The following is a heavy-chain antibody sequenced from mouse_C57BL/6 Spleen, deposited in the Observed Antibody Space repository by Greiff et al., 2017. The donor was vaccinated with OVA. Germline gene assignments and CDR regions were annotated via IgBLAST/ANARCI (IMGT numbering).Heavy chain of an antibody. CDR3: ARGETAQAGY. CDR2: INPNNGGT. V-gene: IGHV1-26*01. Sequence: EVKLQQSGPELVKPGASVKISCKASGYTFTDYYMNWVKQSHGKSLEWIGDINPNNGGTSYNQKFKGKATLTVDKSSSTAYMVLRSLTSEDSAVYYCARGETAQAGYWGQGTTLTVSS. D-gene: IGHD3-2*02. CDR1: GYTFTDYY. J-gene: IGHJ2*01.